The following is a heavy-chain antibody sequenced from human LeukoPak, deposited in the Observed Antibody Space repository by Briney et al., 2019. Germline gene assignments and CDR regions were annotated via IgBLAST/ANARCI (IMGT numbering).Heavy chain of an antibody. CDR3: ARDNGYFSDAFDI. CDR2: IYHSGTT. V-gene: IGHV4-38-2*02. Sequence: SETLSLTCTVSGYSISSDYYWGWIRPPPGKGLEWIGSIYHSGTTYYNPPLKSRVTISVDTSKNQFSLKLSSVTAADTAVYYCARDNGYFSDAFDIWGQGTMVTVSS. CDR1: GYSISSDYY. J-gene: IGHJ3*02. D-gene: IGHD6-13*01.